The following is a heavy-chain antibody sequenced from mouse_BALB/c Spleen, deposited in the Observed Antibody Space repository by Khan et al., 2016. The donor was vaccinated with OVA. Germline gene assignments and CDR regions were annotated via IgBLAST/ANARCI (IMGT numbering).Heavy chain of an antibody. V-gene: IGHV2-3*01. CDR2: IWGDGST. Sequence: VQLQESGPGLVAPSQSLSIRCTVSGLSLTNYGVSWVRQPPGKGLEWLGVIWGDGSTNYHSVLKYRLTIYNANYKSQVFVKLNSLQPDDTATYFCAIIYYGNDWFAYWGQGTLVTVSA. D-gene: IGHD2-1*01. CDR1: GLSLTNYG. CDR3: AIIYYGNDWFAY. J-gene: IGHJ3*01.